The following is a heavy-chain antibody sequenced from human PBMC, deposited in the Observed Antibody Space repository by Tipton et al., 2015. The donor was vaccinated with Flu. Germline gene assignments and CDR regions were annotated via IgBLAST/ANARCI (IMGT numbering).Heavy chain of an antibody. J-gene: IGHJ4*02. Sequence: QVQLVQSGGGVVQPGRSLRLSCAASGFTFSSYGMHWVRQAPGKGLEWVGVISYDGINEYYADSVKGRFTISRDNSKNTLYLQMNSLRAEDTAVYYCAKKGPIYYDTSGLRIDYWGQGTLVTVSS. CDR1: GFTFSSYG. D-gene: IGHD3-22*01. V-gene: IGHV3-30*18. CDR2: ISYDGINE. CDR3: AKKGPIYYDTSGLRIDY.